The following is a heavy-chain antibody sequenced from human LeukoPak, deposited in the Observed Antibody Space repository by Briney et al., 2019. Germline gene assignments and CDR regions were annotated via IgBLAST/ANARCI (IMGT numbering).Heavy chain of an antibody. CDR2: IYRGGTT. J-gene: IGHJ4*02. CDR1: GFTVSANY. V-gene: IGHV3-66*01. CDR3: ARELPFDY. D-gene: IGHD2-15*01. Sequence: GGSLRLSCAASGFTVSANYMTWVRQAPGKGLEWVAVIYRGGTTYYADSVKGRFTISRDNAKNTLYLQMNSLRAEDTAVYYCARELPFDYWGQGTLVTVSS.